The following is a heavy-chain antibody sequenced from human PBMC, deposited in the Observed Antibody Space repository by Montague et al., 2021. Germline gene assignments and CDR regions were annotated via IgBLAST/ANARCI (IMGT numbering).Heavy chain of an antibody. CDR2: MNPDGSGR. Sequence: SRRLSCAASGFLFNNSYMAWIRQAPGKGLEWAANMNPDGSGRYYVDSVRGRFTISRDNAKNSLFLQMSSLRVEDTAVYYCARDPFFGAVDYWGQGTLVTVSS. CDR1: GFLFNNSY. J-gene: IGHJ4*02. CDR3: ARDPFFGAVDY. D-gene: IGHD2/OR15-2a*01. V-gene: IGHV3-7*01.